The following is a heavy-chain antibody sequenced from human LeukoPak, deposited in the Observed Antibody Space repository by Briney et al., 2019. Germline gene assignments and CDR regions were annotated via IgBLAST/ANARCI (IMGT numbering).Heavy chain of an antibody. Sequence: GGSLRLSCAASGFTFSSYFMRWVRQAPGKGLEWVASIKADGSEKYYVDSVKGRFTISRDNAKNSLYLQMNSLRAEDTAVYYCARDRGSGSCGGYYFDYWGQGTLVTVSS. J-gene: IGHJ4*02. V-gene: IGHV3-7*01. CDR3: ARDRGSGSCGGYYFDY. CDR1: GFTFSSYF. CDR2: IKADGSEK. D-gene: IGHD1-26*01.